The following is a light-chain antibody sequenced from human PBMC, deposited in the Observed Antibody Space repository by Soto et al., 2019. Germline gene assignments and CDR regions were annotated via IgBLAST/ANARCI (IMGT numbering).Light chain of an antibody. CDR1: SSDVGGYNY. CDR2: EVT. V-gene: IGLV2-14*01. J-gene: IGLJ1*01. CDR3: SSYSTSSSTSYV. Sequence: QSALTQPASVSGAPGQSITISCTGTSSDVGGYNYVSRYQQHPGKAPKLMVYEVTNRPSAISNRFSGSKSGNTASLTISGLQAEDEADYYCSSYSTSSSTSYVFGTGTKVTVL.